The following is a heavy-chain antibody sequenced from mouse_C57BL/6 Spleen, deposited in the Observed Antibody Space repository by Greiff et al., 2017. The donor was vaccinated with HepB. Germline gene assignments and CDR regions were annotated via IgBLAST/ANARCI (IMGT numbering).Heavy chain of an antibody. V-gene: IGHV5-17*01. Sequence: DVKLQESGGGLVKPGGSLKLSCAASGFTFSDYGMHWVRQAPEKGLEWVAYISSGSSTIYYADTVKGRFTISRDNAKNTLFLQMTSLRSEDTAMYYCARGGYSNYLWYFDVWGTGTTVTVSS. CDR1: GFTFSDYG. J-gene: IGHJ1*03. CDR3: ARGGYSNYLWYFDV. CDR2: ISSGSSTI. D-gene: IGHD2-5*01.